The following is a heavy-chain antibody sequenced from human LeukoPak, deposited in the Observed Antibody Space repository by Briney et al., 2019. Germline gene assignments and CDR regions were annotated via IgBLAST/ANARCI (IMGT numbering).Heavy chain of an antibody. D-gene: IGHD2-2*01. CDR3: AREPVVLVPAAIFHWFDP. CDR2: INPTSGGT. CDR1: GYTFTGYY. V-gene: IGHV1-2*02. J-gene: IGHJ5*02. Sequence: ASVKVSCKASGYTFTGYYIHWVRQAPGQGLEWMGWINPTSGGTHYAQKFQGRVTMTRDTSISTAYMELSRLRSDDTAVYYCAREPVVLVPAAIFHWFDPWGQGDLVTVSS.